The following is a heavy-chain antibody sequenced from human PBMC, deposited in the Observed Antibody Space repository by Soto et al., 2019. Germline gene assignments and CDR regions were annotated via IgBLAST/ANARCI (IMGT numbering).Heavy chain of an antibody. CDR3: AKDMEMTGSCTNGLCWTLDY. CDR2: ISGSGVST. Sequence: EVQLMESGGGLVQPGGSLRLSCAASGFTFSSYAMSWVRQAPGKGLEWVSVISGSGVSTYYADSVKGRFTISRDKSKNTLYLQMNSLSAEDTAVYFCAKDMEMTGSCTNGLCWTLDYWGPGTLVTVSS. J-gene: IGHJ4*02. V-gene: IGHV3-23*01. D-gene: IGHD2-8*01. CDR1: GFTFSSYA.